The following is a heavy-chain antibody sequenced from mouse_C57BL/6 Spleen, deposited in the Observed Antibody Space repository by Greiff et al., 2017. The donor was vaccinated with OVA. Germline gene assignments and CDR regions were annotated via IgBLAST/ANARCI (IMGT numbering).Heavy chain of an antibody. CDR2: IWRGGST. D-gene: IGHD1-1*01. Sequence: VQGVESGPGLVQPSQSLSITCTVSGFSLTSYGVHWVRQSPGTGLEWLGVIWRGGSTDYNAAFISRLSISKDNSKSQVFFKMNSRQADDTAIYYCASYYYGSSYGDWYFDVWGTGTTVTVSS. CDR1: GFSLTSYG. J-gene: IGHJ1*03. V-gene: IGHV2-2*01. CDR3: ASYYYGSSYGDWYFDV.